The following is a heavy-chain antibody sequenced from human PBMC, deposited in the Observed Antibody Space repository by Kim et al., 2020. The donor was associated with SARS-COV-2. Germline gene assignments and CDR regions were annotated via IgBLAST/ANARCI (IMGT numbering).Heavy chain of an antibody. CDR1: GYSFTSYW. CDR2: IYPGDSDT. J-gene: IGHJ6*02. D-gene: IGHD3-9*01. Sequence: GESLKISCKGSGYSFTSYWIGWVRQMPGKGLEWMGIIYPGDSDTRYSPSFQGQVTISADKSISTAYLQWSSLKASDTAMYYCARLSPYDILTGSVYYYGMDVWGQGTTVTVSS. CDR3: ARLSPYDILTGSVYYYGMDV. V-gene: IGHV5-51*01.